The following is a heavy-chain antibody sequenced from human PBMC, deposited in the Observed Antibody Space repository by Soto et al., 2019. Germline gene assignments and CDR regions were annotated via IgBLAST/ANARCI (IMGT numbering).Heavy chain of an antibody. Sequence: ASVKVSCKASGYTFTSYYMHWVRQAPGQGLEWMGIINPSGGSTSYAQKFQGRVTMTRDTSTSTVYMELSSLRSEDTAVYYCARGVNWDYAPPTGNSFDPWGQGTLVTVSS. CDR1: GYTFTSYY. CDR2: INPSGGST. V-gene: IGHV1-46*01. CDR3: ARGVNWDYAPPTGNSFDP. D-gene: IGHD1-7*01. J-gene: IGHJ5*02.